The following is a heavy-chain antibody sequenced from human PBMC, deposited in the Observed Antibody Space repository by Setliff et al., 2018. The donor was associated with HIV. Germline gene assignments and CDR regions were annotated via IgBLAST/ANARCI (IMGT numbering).Heavy chain of an antibody. J-gene: IGHJ4*02. V-gene: IGHV5-51*01. CDR2: IYPSDSDT. Sequence: GESLKISCKASGFTFTDYWIGWVRQMPGRGLEWMGIIYPSDSDTRYSPSFQGQVTISADESISTAYLQWSSLKVSDTAIYYCARRAFNGYYFDSWGQGTLVTVSS. CDR1: GFTFTDYW. CDR3: ARRAFNGYYFDS. D-gene: IGHD2-8*01.